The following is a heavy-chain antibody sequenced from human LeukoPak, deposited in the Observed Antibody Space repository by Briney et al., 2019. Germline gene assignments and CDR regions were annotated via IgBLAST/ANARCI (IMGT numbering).Heavy chain of an antibody. D-gene: IGHD4-17*01. J-gene: IGHJ6*02. CDR2: ISAYNGNT. CDR3: ARDRYGDYPMGYYGMDV. V-gene: IGHV1-18*01. Sequence: ASVNVSCKASGYTFTSYGISWVRQAPGQGLEWMGWISAYNGNTNYAQKLQGRVTMTTDTSTSTAYMELRSLRSDDTAVYYCARDRYGDYPMGYYGMDVWGQGTTVTVSS. CDR1: GYTFTSYG.